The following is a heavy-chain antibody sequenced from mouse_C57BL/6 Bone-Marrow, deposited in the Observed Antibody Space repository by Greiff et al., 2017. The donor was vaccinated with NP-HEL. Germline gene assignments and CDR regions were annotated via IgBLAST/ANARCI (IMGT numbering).Heavy chain of an antibody. V-gene: IGHV1-9*01. CDR2: ILPGSGCT. J-gene: IGHJ1*03. Sequence: QVQLQQSGAELMKPGASVQLSCKATGYTFTGYWIEWVKQRPGHGLEWIGEILPGSGCTNYNEKFKGKATFTADTSSNTAYMQLSSLTTEDSAIYYCARRRISSSPYWYFDVWGTGTTVTVSS. CDR1: GYTFTGYW. CDR3: ARRRISSSPYWYFDV. D-gene: IGHD1-1*01.